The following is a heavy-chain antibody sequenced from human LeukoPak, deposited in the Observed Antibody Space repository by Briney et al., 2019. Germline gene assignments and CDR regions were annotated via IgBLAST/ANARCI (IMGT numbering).Heavy chain of an antibody. CDR3: AKALLDGSGNWFDP. D-gene: IGHD3-10*01. CDR2: ISGSGGST. Sequence: PGASLRLSCAASGFTFSSYAMSWVRQAPGKGLEWVSAISGSGGSTYYAGSVKGRFTISRDNSKNTLYLQMNSLRAEDTAVYYCAKALLDGSGNWFDPWGQGTLVTVSS. CDR1: GFTFSSYA. V-gene: IGHV3-23*01. J-gene: IGHJ5*02.